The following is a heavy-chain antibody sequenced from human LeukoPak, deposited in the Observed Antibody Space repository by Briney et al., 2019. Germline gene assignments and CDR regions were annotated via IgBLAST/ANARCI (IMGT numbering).Heavy chain of an antibody. CDR1: GFTFRSYW. CDR2: ISSSSSYI. J-gene: IGHJ6*04. Sequence: GGSLRLSCEASGFTFRSYWMHWVRQAPGKGLEWVSSISSSSSYIYYADSVKGRFTISRDNAKNSLYLQMNSLRAEDTAVYYCAELGITMIGGVWGKGTTVTISS. D-gene: IGHD3-10*02. V-gene: IGHV3-21*01. CDR3: AELGITMIGGV.